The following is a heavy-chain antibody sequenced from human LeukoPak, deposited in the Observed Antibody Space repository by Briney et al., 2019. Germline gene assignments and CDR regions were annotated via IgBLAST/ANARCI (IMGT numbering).Heavy chain of an antibody. D-gene: IGHD2-21*01. V-gene: IGHV3-48*03. CDR1: GFTFSNYE. J-gene: IGHJ6*03. CDR3: ARHPYIEFRYYDYYMDV. CDR2: ISSSGSTI. Sequence: GGSLRLSCPASGFTFSNYEMNWVRQAPWKGLEGVAYISSSGSTIYYAASVKGRFINSRVNVNKSLSLQMISLRAEDMTVYYCARHPYIEFRYYDYYMDVWGKGTTVTISS.